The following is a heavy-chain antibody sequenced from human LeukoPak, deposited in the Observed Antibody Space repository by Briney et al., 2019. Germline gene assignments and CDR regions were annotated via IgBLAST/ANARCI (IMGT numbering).Heavy chain of an antibody. J-gene: IGHJ4*02. CDR3: AGDSSNSCDNLPSFDH. CDR2: IYIGDNT. CDR1: GFTFSNNY. D-gene: IGHD2-2*01. Sequence: GGSLRLSCAASGFTFSNNYMNWVRQAPGKGLEWVSLIYIGDNTYYTDSVTGRFTISRDNSKKTSYLQINSLRAQDTAVYYFAGDSSNSCDNLPSFDHWGQGTLVTVSS. V-gene: IGHV3-53*01.